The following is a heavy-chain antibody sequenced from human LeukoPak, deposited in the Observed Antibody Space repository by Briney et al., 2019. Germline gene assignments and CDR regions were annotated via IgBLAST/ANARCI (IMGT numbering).Heavy chain of an antibody. D-gene: IGHD5-18*01. V-gene: IGHV3-48*01. CDR3: AHFKWSGYSYGSEFDY. CDR2: ISSSSSTI. CDR1: GFTFSSYS. Sequence: GGSLRLSCAASGFTFSSYSMNWVRQAPGKGLEWASYISSSSSTIYYADSVQGRFTISRDNAKNSLYLQMNSLRAEDTAVYYCAHFKWSGYSYGSEFDYWGQGTLVTVSS. J-gene: IGHJ4*02.